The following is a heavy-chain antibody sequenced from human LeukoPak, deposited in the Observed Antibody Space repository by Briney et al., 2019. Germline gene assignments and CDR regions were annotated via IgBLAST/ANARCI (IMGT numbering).Heavy chain of an antibody. V-gene: IGHV3-23*01. Sequence: GGSLRLSCAASGFTFSSYAMSWVRQAPGKGLEWVSGISGSGGSTYYADSVKGRFTISRDNAKNTLYLQMNSLRAEDTAVYYCARVMAPYDFWSGYYLEYFDYWGQGTLVTVSS. CDR2: ISGSGGST. CDR1: GFTFSSYA. D-gene: IGHD3-3*01. CDR3: ARVMAPYDFWSGYYLEYFDY. J-gene: IGHJ4*02.